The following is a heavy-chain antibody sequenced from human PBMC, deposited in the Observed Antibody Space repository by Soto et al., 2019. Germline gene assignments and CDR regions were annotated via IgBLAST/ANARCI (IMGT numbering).Heavy chain of an antibody. Sequence: QVQLVQSGAEVKKPGSSVKVSCKASGNTFSKYDISWVRQAPGQGLAWMGGLIPILGTAKYAQKFQGRVTITADESTRTAYMELSSVRFEDTAVYYCARDSHDYIWGSYRNGMDVWGQGTTVSVSS. CDR3: ARDSHDYIWGSYRNGMDV. CDR2: LIPILGTA. CDR1: GNTFSKYD. J-gene: IGHJ6*02. D-gene: IGHD3-16*02. V-gene: IGHV1-69*01.